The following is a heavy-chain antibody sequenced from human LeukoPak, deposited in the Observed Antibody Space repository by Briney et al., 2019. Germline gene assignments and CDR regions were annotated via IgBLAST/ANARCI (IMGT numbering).Heavy chain of an antibody. CDR2: ISGSGGST. V-gene: IGHV3-23*01. CDR3: AKLIGDVDTAMVDY. J-gene: IGHJ4*02. Sequence: GSLRLSCAASGFTFSSYGMSWVRQAPGKGLEWVSAISGSGGSTYYADSVKGRFTISRDNSKNTLYLQMNSLRAEDTAVYYCAKLIGDVDTAMVDYWGQGTLVTVSS. CDR1: GFTFSSYG. D-gene: IGHD5-18*01.